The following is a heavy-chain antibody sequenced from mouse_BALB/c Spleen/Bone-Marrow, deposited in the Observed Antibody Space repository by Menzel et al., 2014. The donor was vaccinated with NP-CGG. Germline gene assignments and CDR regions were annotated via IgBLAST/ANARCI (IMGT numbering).Heavy chain of an antibody. D-gene: IGHD3-3*01. V-gene: IGHV1-53*01. CDR1: GYTFTSYY. J-gene: IGHJ1*01. CDR2: INPSNGGT. CDR3: TRSGTAGLRGRWYFDV. Sequence: VQLVESGAELVKPGASVKLSCKASGYTFTSYYMYWVKQRPGQGLEWIGEINPSNGGTNFNEKFKSKATLTVDKSSSTAYMQRSSVTCGDSAVYYCTRSGTAGLRGRWYFDVWGAGTTVTVSS.